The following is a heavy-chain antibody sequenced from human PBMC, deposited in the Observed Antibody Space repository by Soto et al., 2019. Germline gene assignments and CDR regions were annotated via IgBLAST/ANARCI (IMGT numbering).Heavy chain of an antibody. CDR2: IIPMFGIA. CDR3: ARGYGASHDY. D-gene: IGHD4-17*01. CDR1: GGTFSSYT. J-gene: IGHJ4*02. V-gene: IGHV1-69*02. Sequence: QVQLVQSGAEVKKTGSSVKVSCKASGGTFSSYTISWVRQAPGQGLEWMGRIIPMFGIANYAQKFQGRVTLTADKSTSTAYMELSSLRSEDTAVYYCARGYGASHDYWGQGTLVTVSS.